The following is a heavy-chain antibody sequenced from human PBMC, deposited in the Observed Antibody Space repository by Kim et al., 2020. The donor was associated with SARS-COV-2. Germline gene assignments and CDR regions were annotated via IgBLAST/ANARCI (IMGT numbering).Heavy chain of an antibody. CDR3: ARDFGIPGSGITGKSFYFDY. CDR2: IMPDGSDK. CDR1: GFSFSSYW. D-gene: IGHD1-20*01. J-gene: IGHJ4*02. Sequence: GGSLRLSCAASGFSFSSYWMSWVRQAPGKGLEWVANIMPDGSDKYYVDSVKGRFTISRDNAKNSLYLQMNSLRAEDTAVYYCARDFGIPGSGITGKSFYFDYWGQGALVTVSS. V-gene: IGHV3-7*01.